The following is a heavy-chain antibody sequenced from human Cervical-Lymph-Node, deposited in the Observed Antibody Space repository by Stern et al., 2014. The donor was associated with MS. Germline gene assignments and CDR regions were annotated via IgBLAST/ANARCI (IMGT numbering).Heavy chain of an antibody. V-gene: IGHV5-51*03. CDR2: IYPGDSET. Sequence: EVQLVESGAEVRKPGESLRISCEVSGYRFTNNWIGWVRQLPGKGLEWMGIIYPGDSETRYSPSFQGPVTILVDKSNTITYLQWSSLKASDTAIYYCARRGHGYMGIDYWGQGTLVTVSS. CDR3: ARRGHGYMGIDY. J-gene: IGHJ4*02. CDR1: GYRFTNNW. D-gene: IGHD1-1*01.